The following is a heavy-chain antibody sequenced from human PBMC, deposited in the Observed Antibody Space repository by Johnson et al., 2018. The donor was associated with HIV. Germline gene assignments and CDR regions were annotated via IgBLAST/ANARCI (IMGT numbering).Heavy chain of an antibody. CDR1: GFTVSSNY. CDR2: IYSGGST. D-gene: IGHD6-19*01. CDR3: FSSAQWSGWPPGSFDI. J-gene: IGHJ3*02. V-gene: IGHV3-53*01. Sequence: VQLVESGGGLIQPGGSLRLSCAASGFTVSSNYMSWVRQAPGKGLEWVSVIYSGGSTYYADSVKGRFTISRDNSKNTLDLQMNSLRAEDTAVYYCFSSAQWSGWPPGSFDIWGQGTMVTVSS.